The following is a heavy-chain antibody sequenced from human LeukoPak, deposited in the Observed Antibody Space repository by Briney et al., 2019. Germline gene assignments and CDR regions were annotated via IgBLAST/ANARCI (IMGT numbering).Heavy chain of an antibody. D-gene: IGHD3-16*02. Sequence: GGSLRLSCAASGLTFSIHWMNWVRQAPGKGLECVANINQDGSDKYYVDSVKGRFTISRDNTKNSLYLQMSSLRAEDTALYYCARDWFTRLGELSPDRAFDYWGQGTLVTVSS. J-gene: IGHJ4*02. CDR3: ARDWFTRLGELSPDRAFDY. V-gene: IGHV3-7*03. CDR2: INQDGSDK. CDR1: GLTFSIHW.